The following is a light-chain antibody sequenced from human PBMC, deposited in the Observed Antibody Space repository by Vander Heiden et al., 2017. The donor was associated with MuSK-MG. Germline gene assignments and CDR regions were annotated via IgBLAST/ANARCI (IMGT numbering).Light chain of an antibody. V-gene: IGLV3-9*01. CDR3: QVGDSSTANVV. CDR2: RDS. J-gene: IGLJ2*01. CDR1: IIGSKN. Sequence: SYELTQPLSVSVALGQTARITCGGNIIGSKNVHWYQQKPGQAPVLVIYRDSNRPSGIPERFSGSNSGNTATLTISRAQAGDEADYYCQVGDSSTANVVFGGGTKLTVL.